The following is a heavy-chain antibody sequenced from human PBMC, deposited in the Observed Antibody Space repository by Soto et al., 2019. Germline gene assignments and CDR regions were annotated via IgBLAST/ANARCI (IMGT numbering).Heavy chain of an antibody. CDR3: ARFADVVVVAADAYYFDY. J-gene: IGHJ4*02. CDR2: INPSGGST. Sequence: ASVKVSCKASGYTFTSYYMHWVRQAPGQGLEWMGIINPSGGSTSYAQKFQGRVTMTRDTSTSTVYMELSSLRSEDTAAYYCARFADVVVVAADAYYFDYWGQGTLVTVSS. V-gene: IGHV1-46*03. CDR1: GYTFTSYY. D-gene: IGHD2-15*01.